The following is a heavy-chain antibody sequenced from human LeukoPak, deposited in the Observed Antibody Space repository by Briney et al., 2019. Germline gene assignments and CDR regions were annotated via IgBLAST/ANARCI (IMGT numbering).Heavy chain of an antibody. D-gene: IGHD2-21*02. Sequence: SQTLSLTCAISGDSVSSNSAAWNWIRQSPSRGLEWLGRTYYRSKWYNDYAVSVKSRITNNPDTSKNQFSLQLNSVTPEDTAVYYCARAPVAARNWYFDLWGRGTLVTVSS. V-gene: IGHV6-1*01. CDR1: GDSVSSNSAA. CDR3: ARAPVAARNWYFDL. J-gene: IGHJ2*01. CDR2: TYYRSKWYN.